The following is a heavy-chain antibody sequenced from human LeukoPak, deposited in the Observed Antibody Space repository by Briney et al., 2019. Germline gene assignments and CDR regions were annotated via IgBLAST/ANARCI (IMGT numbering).Heavy chain of an antibody. V-gene: IGHV1-18*01. CDR1: GYTFTSYG. D-gene: IGHD5-12*01. Sequence: ASVKVSCKASGYTFTSYGISWVRQAPGQGLEWMGWISAYNGNTNYAQKLQGRVTMTTDTSTSTAYMELRSLRSDDTAVYYCARATRVYSGYDRAFDIWGQGTMVTVSS. J-gene: IGHJ3*02. CDR3: ARATRVYSGYDRAFDI. CDR2: ISAYNGNT.